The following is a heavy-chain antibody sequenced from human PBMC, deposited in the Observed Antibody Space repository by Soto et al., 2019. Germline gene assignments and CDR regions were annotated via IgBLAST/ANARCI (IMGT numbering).Heavy chain of an antibody. V-gene: IGHV1-69*01. CDR2: IIPSFGTA. CDR1: GGTFSSYA. J-gene: IGHJ4*02. D-gene: IGHD4-17*01. CDR3: ARDSTTVTTRRNFDY. Sequence: QVQLVQSGAEVKKPGSSVKVSCKASGGTFSSYAISWVRQAPGQGLEWMGGIIPSFGTANYAQKFQGRVTINADESTSTGYMELSSLRSEDTAVYYCARDSTTVTTRRNFDYWGQGTLVTVSS.